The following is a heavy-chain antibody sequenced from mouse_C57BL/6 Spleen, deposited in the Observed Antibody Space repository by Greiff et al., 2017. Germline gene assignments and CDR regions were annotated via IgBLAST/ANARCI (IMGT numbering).Heavy chain of an antibody. CDR3: VSYCGSSYGYYYAMDY. CDR1: GFNIKDYY. D-gene: IGHD1-1*01. CDR2: IDPEDGET. J-gene: IGHJ4*01. Sequence: EVQLQQSGAELVKPGASVKLSCTASGFNIKDYYMHWVKQRTEQGLEWIGRIDPEDGETKYAPKFQGKATITADTSSNTAYLQLSSLTSEDTAVYYCVSYCGSSYGYYYAMDYWGQGTSVTVSS. V-gene: IGHV14-2*01.